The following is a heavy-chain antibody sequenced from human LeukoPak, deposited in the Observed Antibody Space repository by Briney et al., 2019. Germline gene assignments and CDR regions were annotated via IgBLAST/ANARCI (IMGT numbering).Heavy chain of an antibody. D-gene: IGHD3-10*02. CDR3: AELGITMIGGV. V-gene: IGHV3-23*01. CDR1: GFIFSNYA. Sequence: GGSLRLSCAASGFIFSNYAMNWVRQAPGKGLEWVSAISGSGDDTYYADSVKGLFTISRDNSKNTLYLQMNRLRAEDTAIYYCAELGITMIGGVWGKGTTVTISS. J-gene: IGHJ6*04. CDR2: ISGSGDDT.